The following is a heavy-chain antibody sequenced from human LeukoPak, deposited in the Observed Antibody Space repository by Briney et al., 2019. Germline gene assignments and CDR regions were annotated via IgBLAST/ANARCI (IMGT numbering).Heavy chain of an antibody. D-gene: IGHD3-10*01. CDR1: GYTFTGYY. Sequence: ASVKVSCKASGYTFTGYYMHWVRQAPGQGLEWMGWINPNSGGTNYAQKFQGRVTMTRDTSISTAYMELSRLRSDATAVYYCARGAYFYGSGINWFDPWGQGTLITVSS. CDR3: ARGAYFYGSGINWFDP. CDR2: INPNSGGT. J-gene: IGHJ5*02. V-gene: IGHV1-2*02.